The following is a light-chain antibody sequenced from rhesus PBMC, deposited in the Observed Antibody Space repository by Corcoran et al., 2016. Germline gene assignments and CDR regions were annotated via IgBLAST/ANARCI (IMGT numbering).Light chain of an antibody. J-gene: IGKJ1*01. CDR2: GAS. Sequence: EIVMTQSPATLSLSPGEIATLSCRASQSVSSSLAWYQQKPGQAPRLLIYGASSRATGIPDRFSGSGSGTDFTLTISSLEPEDVAVYYCLQHSNWPRTFGQGTKVEI. CDR3: LQHSNWPRT. CDR1: QSVSSS. V-gene: IGKV3-24*01.